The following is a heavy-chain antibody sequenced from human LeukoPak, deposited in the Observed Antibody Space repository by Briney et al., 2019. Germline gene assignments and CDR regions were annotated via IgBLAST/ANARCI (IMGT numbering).Heavy chain of an antibody. CDR2: IIPIFGTA. J-gene: IGHJ4*02. CDR3: ARDKTKRWLQLPYYFDY. Sequence: SVKVSCKASGGTFSSYAISWVRQAPGQGLEWMGGIIPIFGTANYAQKFQGRVTITTDESTSTAYMELSSLRSEDTAVYYCARDKTKRWLQLPYYFDYWGQGTLVTVSS. D-gene: IGHD5-24*01. CDR1: GGTFSSYA. V-gene: IGHV1-69*05.